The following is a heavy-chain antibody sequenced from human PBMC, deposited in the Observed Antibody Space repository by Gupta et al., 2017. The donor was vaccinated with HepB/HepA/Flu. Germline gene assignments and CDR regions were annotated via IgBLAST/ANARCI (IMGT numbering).Heavy chain of an antibody. CDR2: IIPIFGTA. CDR1: GGTFSSYA. D-gene: IGHD3-3*01. J-gene: IGHJ6*03. CDR3: ARRKRITIAGRGYYYYYMDV. Sequence: QVQLVQSGAEVKKPGSSVKVSCKASGGTFSSYAISWVRQAPGQGLEWMGGIIPIFGTANYAQKFQGRVTITADESTSTAYMELSSRRSEDTAVYYCARRKRITIAGRGYYYYYMDVWGKGTTVTVSS. V-gene: IGHV1-69*01.